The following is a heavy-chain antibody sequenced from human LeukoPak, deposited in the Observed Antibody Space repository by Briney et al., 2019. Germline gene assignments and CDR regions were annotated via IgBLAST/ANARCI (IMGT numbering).Heavy chain of an antibody. CDR1: GYTFTSYY. CDR3: ARAVRGVAYYYYYMDV. D-gene: IGHD3-10*01. CDR2: INPSGGST. J-gene: IGHJ6*03. Sequence: ASVKVSCKASGYTFTSYYMHWVRQAPGQGLEWMGIINPSGGSTSYAQKFQGRVTMTRDMSTSTVYMELSSLRSEDTAVYYCARAVRGVAYYYYYMDVWGKGTTVTVSS. V-gene: IGHV1-46*01.